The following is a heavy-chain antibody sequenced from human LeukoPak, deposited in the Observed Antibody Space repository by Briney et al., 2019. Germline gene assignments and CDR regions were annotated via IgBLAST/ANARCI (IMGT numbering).Heavy chain of an antibody. Sequence: SETLSLTCTVSGGSISSYYWSWIRQPAGRGLEWIGRINTSGSTNYNPSLKSRVTMSVDTSKNQFSLKLSSVTAADTAVYYCARDSGYYDFWSGENYYYGMDVWGQGTTVTVSS. D-gene: IGHD3-3*01. J-gene: IGHJ6*02. CDR3: ARDSGYYDFWSGENYYYGMDV. CDR2: INTSGST. V-gene: IGHV4-4*07. CDR1: GGSISSYY.